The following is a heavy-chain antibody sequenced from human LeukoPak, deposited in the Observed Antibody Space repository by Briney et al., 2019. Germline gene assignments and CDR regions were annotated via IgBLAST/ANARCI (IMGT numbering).Heavy chain of an antibody. J-gene: IGHJ4*02. V-gene: IGHV4-61*02. CDR1: GGSISSGSYY. D-gene: IGHD6-19*01. CDR2: IYTSGST. CDR3: ARRSLAVADDY. Sequence: SEALSLTCTVSGGSISSGSYYWSWIRQPAGKGLEWIGRIYTSGSTNYNPSPKSRVTISVDTSKNQFSLKLSSVTAADTAVYYCARRSLAVADDYWGQGTLVTVSS.